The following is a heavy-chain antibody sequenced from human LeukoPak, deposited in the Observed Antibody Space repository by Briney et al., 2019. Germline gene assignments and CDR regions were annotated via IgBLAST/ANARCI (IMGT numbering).Heavy chain of an antibody. V-gene: IGHV1-69*04. CDR2: IIPILGIA. D-gene: IGHD4-17*01. CDR3: ARDAMTTVTLNWFDP. Sequence: GASVKVSCKASGGTFSNYTISWVRQAPGQGLEWMGRIIPILGIANYAQKFQGRVTITADRSTSTAYMELSSLRSEDTAVYYCARDAMTTVTLNWFDPWGQGTLVTVSS. J-gene: IGHJ5*02. CDR1: GGTFSNYT.